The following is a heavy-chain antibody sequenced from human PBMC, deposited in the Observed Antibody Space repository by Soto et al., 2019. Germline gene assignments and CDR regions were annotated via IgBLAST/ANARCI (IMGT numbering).Heavy chain of an antibody. Sequence: SETLSLTCTVSGDSISSYYWSWIRQPPGKGLEWIGYIYYSGSTNYNPSLKSRVTISVDTSKNQFSLRLSSVTAADTAVYYCARAWAYWYFDLWGRGTLVTVSS. CDR1: GDSISSYY. D-gene: IGHD7-27*01. CDR3: ARAWAYWYFDL. V-gene: IGHV4-59*01. J-gene: IGHJ2*01. CDR2: IYYSGST.